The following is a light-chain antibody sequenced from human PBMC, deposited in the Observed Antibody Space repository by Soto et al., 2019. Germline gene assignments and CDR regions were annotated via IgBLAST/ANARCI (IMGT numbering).Light chain of an antibody. CDR3: QHYNSYSEA. V-gene: IGKV1-5*03. Sequence: RLTQSPANQSAPGGARATINFWASQSISSYLNWYQQKPGKAPKLLIYKASTLKSGVPSRFSGSGSGTEFTLTISSLQPDDFATYCCQHYNSYSEAFGQGTEVDIK. J-gene: IGKJ1*01. CDR1: QSISSY. CDR2: KAS.